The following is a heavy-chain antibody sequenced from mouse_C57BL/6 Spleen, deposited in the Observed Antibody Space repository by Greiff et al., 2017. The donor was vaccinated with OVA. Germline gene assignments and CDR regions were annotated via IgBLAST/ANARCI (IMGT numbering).Heavy chain of an antibody. J-gene: IGHJ1*03. CDR1: GFNIKDYY. Sequence: VQLQQSGAELVRPGASVKLSCTASGFNIKDYYMHWVKQRPEQGLEWIGWIDPEDGDTEYAPKFQGKATMTADTSSNTAYLQHSSRTSDDTAVYYCTLEGVVATGHFDVWGTGTTVTVSS. D-gene: IGHD1-1*01. CDR3: TLEGVVATGHFDV. V-gene: IGHV14-1*01. CDR2: IDPEDGDT.